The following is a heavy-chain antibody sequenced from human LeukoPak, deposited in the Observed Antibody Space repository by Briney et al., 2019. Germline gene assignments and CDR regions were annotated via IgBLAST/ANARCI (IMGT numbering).Heavy chain of an antibody. D-gene: IGHD1-1*01. CDR1: GFTFSSYA. V-gene: IGHV3-30-3*01. Sequence: GGSLRLSCAASGFTFSSYAMHWVRQAPGKGLEWVAVISYDGSNKYYADSVKGRFTISRDNSKNTLYLQMNSLRAEDTAVYYCARDRLHDHAFDIWGQGTMVTVSS. CDR2: ISYDGSNK. J-gene: IGHJ3*02. CDR3: ARDRLHDHAFDI.